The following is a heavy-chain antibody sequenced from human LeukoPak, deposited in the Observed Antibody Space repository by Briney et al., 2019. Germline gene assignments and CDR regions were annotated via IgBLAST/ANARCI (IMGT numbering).Heavy chain of an antibody. Sequence: GGSLRLSCAASGFTFSSYGMHWVRQAPGKGLEWVAFIRCDGSNKYYADSVKGRFTISRDNSKNTLYLQMNSLRAEDTAVYYCAKDPQRRPLYYDILTGYSYMDVWGKGTTVTVSS. CDR1: GFTFSSYG. D-gene: IGHD3-9*01. CDR2: IRCDGSNK. CDR3: AKDPQRRPLYYDILTGYSYMDV. J-gene: IGHJ6*03. V-gene: IGHV3-30*02.